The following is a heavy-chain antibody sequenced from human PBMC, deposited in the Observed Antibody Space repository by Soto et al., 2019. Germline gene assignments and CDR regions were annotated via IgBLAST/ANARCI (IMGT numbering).Heavy chain of an antibody. V-gene: IGHV3-7*03. J-gene: IGHJ5*02. Sequence: SLRLSCAASGFTFSSYWMSWVRQAPGKGLEWVANIKQDGSEKYYVDSVKGRFTISRDNSKNTLYLQMNSLRAEDTAVYYCAREGSNNGFDPWGQGTLVTVSS. CDR1: GFTFSSYW. CDR2: IKQDGSEK. CDR3: AREGSNNGFDP.